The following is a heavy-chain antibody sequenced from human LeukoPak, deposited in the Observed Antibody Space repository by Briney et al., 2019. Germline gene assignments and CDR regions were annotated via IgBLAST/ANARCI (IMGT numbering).Heavy chain of an antibody. CDR3: ARDQGSSGWSDFDY. Sequence: GAPVKVSCKASGYTFTGYYIHWVRQAPGQGLEWMGWINPNSGATNYAQKFQGRVTMIRDTSISTAYMELSRLRYDNTAVYYCARDQGSSGWSDFDYWGRGTLSLSPQ. V-gene: IGHV1-2*02. CDR2: INPNSGAT. CDR1: GYTFTGYY. D-gene: IGHD6-19*01. J-gene: IGHJ2*01.